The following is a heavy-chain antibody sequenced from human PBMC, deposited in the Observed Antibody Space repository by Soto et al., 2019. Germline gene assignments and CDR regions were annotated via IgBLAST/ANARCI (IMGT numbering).Heavy chain of an antibody. V-gene: IGHV3-48*02. D-gene: IGHD2-15*01. J-gene: IGHJ4*02. CDR3: ASGSRDEGEVVVAATPGDY. CDR2: ISSSSSTI. Sequence: EVQLVESGGGLVQPGGSLRLSCAASGFTFSSYSMNWVRQAPGKGLEWVSYISSSSSTIYYADSVKGRFTISRDNAKNSQDLQMNSLRDEDRAGYYCASGSRDEGEVVVAATPGDYWGQGTLVTVSS. CDR1: GFTFSSYS.